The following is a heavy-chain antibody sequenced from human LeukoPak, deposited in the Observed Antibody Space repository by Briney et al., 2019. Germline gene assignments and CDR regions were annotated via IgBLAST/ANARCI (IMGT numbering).Heavy chain of an antibody. CDR3: ARGSRITGWS. Sequence: GGSLRLSCAASGFTFSSYAMSWVRQAPGKGLEWVSAITDSGDRTFYAVSVQGRVTISRDNSKNTLNLQMNSLRAEDTAVYYCARGSRITGWSWGRGTLVTVSS. V-gene: IGHV3-23*01. D-gene: IGHD3-10*01. J-gene: IGHJ4*02. CDR2: ITDSGDRT. CDR1: GFTFSSYA.